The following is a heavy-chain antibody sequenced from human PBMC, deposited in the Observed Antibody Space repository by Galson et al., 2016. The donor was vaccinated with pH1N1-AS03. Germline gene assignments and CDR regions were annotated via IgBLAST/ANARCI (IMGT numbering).Heavy chain of an antibody. CDR2: FDPEDGEA. Sequence: SVKVSCKVSGYTLTELSMHWVRQGPGKGLEWMGGFDPEDGEAIYAQKFQGRVTLTVDTSTDTAYMEVSRLKSEDTAVYYCATGLSVAGTPYEYYGVDVWGQGDTVIVSS. CDR3: ATGLSVAGTPYEYYGVDV. CDR1: GYTLTELS. J-gene: IGHJ6*02. V-gene: IGHV1-24*01. D-gene: IGHD6-19*01.